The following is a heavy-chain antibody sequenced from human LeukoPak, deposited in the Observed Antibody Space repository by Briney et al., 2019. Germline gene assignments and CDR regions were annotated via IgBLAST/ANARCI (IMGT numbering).Heavy chain of an antibody. CDR1: GDSVSSNSAA. J-gene: IGHJ5*02. V-gene: IGHV6-1*01. Sequence: SQTLSLTCAISGDSVSSNSAAWNWIRQSPSRGLEWLGRTYYRSKWYNDYAVSVKSRITINPDTSKNQFSLQLNSVTPEDTAVYYCARAQGLYNWNYKGRWFDPWGQGTLVTVSS. CDR2: TYYRSKWYN. D-gene: IGHD1-7*01. CDR3: ARAQGLYNWNYKGRWFDP.